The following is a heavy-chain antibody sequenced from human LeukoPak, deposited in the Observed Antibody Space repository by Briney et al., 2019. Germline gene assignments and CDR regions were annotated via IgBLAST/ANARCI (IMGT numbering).Heavy chain of an antibody. J-gene: IGHJ4*02. V-gene: IGHV3-7*03. CDR2: IKQDGNDK. Sequence: GGSLRLSCAASGFTFSSHWMNWVRQAPGKGLEWVAIIKQDGNDKYYVDSVKGRFTISRVNAKNSLYLQMNSLRAEDMALYYCAKGFSSGWYLGPGDYWGQGTLVTVSS. D-gene: IGHD6-19*01. CDR1: GFTFSSHW. CDR3: AKGFSSGWYLGPGDY.